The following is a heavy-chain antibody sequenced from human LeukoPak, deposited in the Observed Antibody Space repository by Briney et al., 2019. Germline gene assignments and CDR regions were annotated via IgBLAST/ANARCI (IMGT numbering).Heavy chain of an antibody. D-gene: IGHD6-13*01. Sequence: SETLSLNAAVYGGSFSGYYWSWIRQPPGNGLEWSGEINHSGSTNYNPSLKIRVTISVDTSKNQFSLKLSSVTAADTAVYYCARGGGYSSSWSYWGQGTLVTVSS. CDR1: GGSFSGYY. CDR3: ARGGGYSSSWSY. V-gene: IGHV4-34*01. J-gene: IGHJ4*02. CDR2: INHSGST.